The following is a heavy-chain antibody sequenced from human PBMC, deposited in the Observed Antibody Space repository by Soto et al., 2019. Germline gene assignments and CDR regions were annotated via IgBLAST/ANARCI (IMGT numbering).Heavy chain of an antibody. CDR2: IDPSDSYT. CDR1: GYIFTSYW. Sequence: VESLKISCKGSGYIFTSYWISCFLQMPVKVLEWMGRIDPSDSYTNYSPSFQGHVTISADKSISTAYLQWSSLKASDTAMYYCARHANSGSYLLSYYFDYWGQGTLVTVSS. V-gene: IGHV5-10-1*01. D-gene: IGHD1-26*01. J-gene: IGHJ4*02. CDR3: ARHANSGSYLLSYYFDY.